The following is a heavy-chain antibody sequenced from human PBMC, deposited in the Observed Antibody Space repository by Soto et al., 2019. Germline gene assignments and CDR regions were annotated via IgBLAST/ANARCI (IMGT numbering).Heavy chain of an antibody. J-gene: IGHJ4*02. D-gene: IGHD3-3*01. Sequence: SETLSLTCAVYGGSFSGYYWSWIRQPPGKGLEWIGEINHSGSTNYNPSLKSRVTISVDTSKNQFSLKLSSVTAADTAVYYCARGLGLYYDFWSGYGPHYFDYWGQGTLVTVSS. CDR1: GGSFSGYY. CDR3: ARGLGLYYDFWSGYGPHYFDY. CDR2: INHSGST. V-gene: IGHV4-34*01.